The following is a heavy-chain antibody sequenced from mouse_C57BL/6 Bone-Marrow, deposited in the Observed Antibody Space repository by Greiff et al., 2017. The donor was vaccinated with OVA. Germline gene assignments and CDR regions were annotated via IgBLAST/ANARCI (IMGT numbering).Heavy chain of an antibody. CDR2: ISYDGSN. J-gene: IGHJ3*01. V-gene: IGHV3-6*01. CDR3: ARDWDRGFAY. Sequence: ESGPGLVKPSQSLSLTCSVTGYSITSGYYWNWIRQFPGNKLEWMGYISYDGSNNYNPSLKNRISITRDTSKNQFFLKLNSVTTEDTATYYCARDWDRGFAYWGQGTLVTVSA. D-gene: IGHD3-3*01. CDR1: GYSITSGYY.